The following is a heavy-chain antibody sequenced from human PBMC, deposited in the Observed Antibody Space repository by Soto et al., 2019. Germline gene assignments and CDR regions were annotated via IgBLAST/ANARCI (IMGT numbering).Heavy chain of an antibody. Sequence: PSETLSLTCTVSGGSISSYYWSWIRQPPGKGLEWIGYIYYSGSANYNPSLKSRVTISVDTSKNQFSLKLSSVTAADTAVYYCARGDILTGYYNVRDWFDPWGQGTLVTVPQ. J-gene: IGHJ5*02. CDR3: ARGDILTGYYNVRDWFDP. D-gene: IGHD3-9*01. CDR2: IYYSGSA. V-gene: IGHV4-59*01. CDR1: GGSISSYY.